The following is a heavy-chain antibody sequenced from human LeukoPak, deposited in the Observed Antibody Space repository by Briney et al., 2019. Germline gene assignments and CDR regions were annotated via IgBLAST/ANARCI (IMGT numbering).Heavy chain of an antibody. J-gene: IGHJ4*02. CDR3: ARPDITIFGVVITPGGY. V-gene: IGHV3-33*01. Sequence: GGSLRLSCAASGFTFSSYGMHWVRQAPGKGLEWVAVIWYDGSNKYYADSVKGRFTISRDNSKNTLYLQMNSLRAEDTAVYYCARPDITIFGVVITPGGYWGQGTLVTVSS. D-gene: IGHD3-3*01. CDR2: IWYDGSNK. CDR1: GFTFSSYG.